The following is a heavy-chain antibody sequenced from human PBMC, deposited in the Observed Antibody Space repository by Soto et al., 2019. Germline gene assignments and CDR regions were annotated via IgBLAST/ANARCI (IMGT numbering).Heavy chain of an antibody. D-gene: IGHD3-3*01. CDR3: ARDGLLRFLWSGSSSPYYGMDL. Sequence: PGGSLRLSCAASGFTFSSYAMHWVRQAPGKGLEWVAVISYDGSNKYYADSVKGRFTISRDNSKNTLYLQMNSLRAEDTAVYYCARDGLLRFLWSGSSSPYYGMDLRGQGTTVTVSS. CDR1: GFTFSSYA. J-gene: IGHJ6*02. V-gene: IGHV3-30-3*01. CDR2: ISYDGSNK.